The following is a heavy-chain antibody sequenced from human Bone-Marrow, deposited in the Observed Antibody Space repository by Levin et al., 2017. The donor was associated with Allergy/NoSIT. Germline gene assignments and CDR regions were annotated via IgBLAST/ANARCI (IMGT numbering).Heavy chain of an antibody. CDR3: ARAWDLTPTTIGWPDF. CDR1: GFTFTAYT. J-gene: IGHJ4*02. CDR2: ISSFSDTV. Sequence: GGSLRLSCTVSGFTFTAYTMNWVRQAPGKGLEWIASISSFSDTVYYADSVKGRFTISRDNAKNSLYLQMNSLRAEDTALYYCARAWDLTPTTIGWPDFWGQGTLVTVSS. V-gene: IGHV3-48*01. D-gene: IGHD6-19*01.